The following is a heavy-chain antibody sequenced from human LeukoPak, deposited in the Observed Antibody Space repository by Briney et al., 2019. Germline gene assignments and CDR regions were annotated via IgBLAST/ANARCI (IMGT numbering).Heavy chain of an antibody. J-gene: IGHJ4*02. D-gene: IGHD4-23*01. Sequence: PGGSLRLSCAASGFTFSNQAMSWVRQAPGKGLEWVSSISVTSNSIYYADSVKGRFTISRDNSRNTLYLQMNSLRAEDTAVYYCAKDSETTTVVIYFDYWGQGTLVTVSS. V-gene: IGHV3-23*01. CDR2: ISVTSNSI. CDR3: AKDSETTTVVIYFDY. CDR1: GFTFSNQA.